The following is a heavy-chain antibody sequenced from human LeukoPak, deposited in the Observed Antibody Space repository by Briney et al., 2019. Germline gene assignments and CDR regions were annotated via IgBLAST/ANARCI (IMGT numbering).Heavy chain of an antibody. CDR1: GGTFSSYA. Sequence: SVKVSCKASGGTFSSYAISWVRQAPGQGLEWMGGIIPIFGTGNYAQKFQGRVTITADESTSTAYMELSSLRSEDTAGYYCARLDIVVVPAAIPDYYYYGMDVWGKGTTVTVSS. D-gene: IGHD2-2*01. J-gene: IGHJ6*04. V-gene: IGHV1-69*01. CDR3: ARLDIVVVPAAIPDYYYYGMDV. CDR2: IIPIFGTG.